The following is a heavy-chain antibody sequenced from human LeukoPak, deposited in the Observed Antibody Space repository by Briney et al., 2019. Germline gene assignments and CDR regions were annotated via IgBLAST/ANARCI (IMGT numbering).Heavy chain of an antibody. D-gene: IGHD4-11*01. J-gene: IGHJ4*02. Sequence: GGSLRLSCAASGFTFSTYAMNWVRQAPGKGLEWVSDISGSGGTTHYADSVKGRFTISRDNSKNTLYLQMNRLRAEDTAVYYCAKERMTTTSFDYWGQGTLVTVSS. CDR1: GFTFSTYA. V-gene: IGHV3-23*01. CDR2: ISGSGGTT. CDR3: AKERMTTTSFDY.